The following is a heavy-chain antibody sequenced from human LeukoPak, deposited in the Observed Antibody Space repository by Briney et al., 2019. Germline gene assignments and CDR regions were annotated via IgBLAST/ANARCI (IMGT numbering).Heavy chain of an antibody. CDR1: GFTFSTYA. J-gene: IGHJ4*02. CDR3: AKDPNIN. Sequence: GGSLRLSCAASGFTFSTYAINWVRQAPGKGLEWVSSINSAGTSKKYADSLKGRFTISRDNAKNSLYLQMNSLTVEDTAIYYCAKDPNINWGQGTLVTVSS. CDR2: INSAGTSK. D-gene: IGHD1-14*01. V-gene: IGHV3-21*01.